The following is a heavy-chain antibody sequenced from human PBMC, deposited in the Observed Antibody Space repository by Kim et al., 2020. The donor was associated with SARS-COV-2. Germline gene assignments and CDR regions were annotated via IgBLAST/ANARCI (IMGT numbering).Heavy chain of an antibody. J-gene: IGHJ5*02. CDR3: ARGVRGEGYNSP. V-gene: IGHV4-34*01. CDR1: GGSFSDFY. Sequence: SETLSLTCAVYGGSFSDFYWNWIRQSPGKGLEWIGEINHSGSTNYNPSLKSRVIISVDTPKNQFSLKLTSVTAADTAVYYCARGVRGEGYNSPWGQGTLVTVSS. D-gene: IGHD1-1*01. CDR2: INHSGST.